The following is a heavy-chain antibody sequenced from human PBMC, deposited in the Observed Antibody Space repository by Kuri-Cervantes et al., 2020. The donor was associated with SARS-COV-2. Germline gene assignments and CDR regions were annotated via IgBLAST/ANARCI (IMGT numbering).Heavy chain of an antibody. CDR3: ARGVVGYCSSTSCQGRWFDP. D-gene: IGHD2-2*01. CDR1: GYTFTSYG. CDR2: ISAYNGNT. V-gene: IGHV1-18*01. Sequence: ASVKVSCKASGYTFTSYGISWVRQAPGQGLEWMGWISAYNGNTNYAQKLQGRVTMTTDTSTSTAYMELRSLGSDDTAVYYCARGVVGYCSSTSCQGRWFDPWGQGTLVTVSS. J-gene: IGHJ5*02.